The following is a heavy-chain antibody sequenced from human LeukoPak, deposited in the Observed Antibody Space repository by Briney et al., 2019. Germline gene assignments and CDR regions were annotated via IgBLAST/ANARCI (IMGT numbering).Heavy chain of an antibody. CDR1: GFTFSSYS. D-gene: IGHD6-6*01. Sequence: GGSLRLSCAASGFTFSSYSMNWVRQAPGKGLEWVSSISSSSSYKYYADSVKGRFTISRDNAKNSLYLQMNSLRAEDTAVYYCARGSSSYYYYYMDVWGKGTTVTVSS. CDR2: ISSSSSYK. CDR3: ARGSSSYYYYYMDV. V-gene: IGHV3-21*01. J-gene: IGHJ6*03.